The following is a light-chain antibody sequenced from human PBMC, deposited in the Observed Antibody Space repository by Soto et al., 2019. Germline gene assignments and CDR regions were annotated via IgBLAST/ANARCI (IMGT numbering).Light chain of an antibody. Sequence: EIVLTQSPGTLSLSPGERATLSCRASQSVNSNYLAWYQQKPGQAPRLLIYGASGSATGIPDRFSGSGSGTNFALTISSLEPEDFAWYYCQQSGMSPWTFGQVRKVEIK. CDR1: QSVNSNY. CDR3: QQSGMSPWT. V-gene: IGKV3-20*01. CDR2: GAS. J-gene: IGKJ1*01.